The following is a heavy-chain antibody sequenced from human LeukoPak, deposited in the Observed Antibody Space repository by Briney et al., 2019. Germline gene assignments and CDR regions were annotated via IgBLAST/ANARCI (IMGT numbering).Heavy chain of an antibody. CDR2: IYSGGST. D-gene: IGHD2-8*01. V-gene: IGHV3-66*02. Sequence: PGGSLRLSCAASGFTVSGNYMSWVRQAPGKRLEWVSVIYSGGSTYYANSVKGRFTISGDNSKNTLYLQMNSLRAEDTAVYYCARDGAHCTNGVCYSYGAFDIWGQGTMVTVSS. CDR3: ARDGAHCTNGVCYSYGAFDI. CDR1: GFTVSGNY. J-gene: IGHJ3*02.